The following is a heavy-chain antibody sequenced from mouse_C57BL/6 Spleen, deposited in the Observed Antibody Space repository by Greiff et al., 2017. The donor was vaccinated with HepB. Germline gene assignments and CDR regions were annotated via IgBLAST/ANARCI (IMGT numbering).Heavy chain of an antibody. CDR2: ISDGGSYT. J-gene: IGHJ2*01. Sequence: EVKLVESGGGLVKPGGSLKLSCAAPGFTFSSYAMSWVRQTPEKRLEWVATISDGGSYTYYPDNVKGRFTISRDNAKNNLYLQMSHLKSEDTAMYYCARDGTTVQDWGQGTTLTVSS. V-gene: IGHV5-4*01. CDR1: GFTFSSYA. CDR3: ARDGTTVQD. D-gene: IGHD1-1*01.